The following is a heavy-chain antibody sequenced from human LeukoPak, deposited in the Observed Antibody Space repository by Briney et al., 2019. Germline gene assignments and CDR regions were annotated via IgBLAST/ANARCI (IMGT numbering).Heavy chain of an antibody. V-gene: IGHV4-59*01. CDR3: ASLRGYSSYYYMHV. CDR2: IYYSGST. Sequence: PSETLSLTCTVSGGSISSYYWSWIRQPPGKGLEWIGYIYYSGSTNYNPSLKSRVTISVDTSKNQFSLKLSSVTAADTAVYYCASLRGYSSYYYMHVWGKGTTVTVSS. D-gene: IGHD5-18*01. J-gene: IGHJ6*03. CDR1: GGSISSYY.